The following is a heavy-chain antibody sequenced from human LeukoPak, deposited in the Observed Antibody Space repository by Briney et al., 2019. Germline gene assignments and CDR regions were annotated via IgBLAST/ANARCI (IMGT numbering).Heavy chain of an antibody. D-gene: IGHD2-2*01. CDR3: ARGFDLVVGPVAMPHRYWFDP. Sequence: SETLSLTCTVSGVSISSGDYYWSWIRQTPGKGLEWIGYVYNTGSTYCKPSLKGRVTLSIDTSKNQFSLKMTSVTAADTALYYCARGFDLVVGPVAMPHRYWFDPWGQGTLVTVSS. CDR2: VYNTGST. V-gene: IGHV4-30-4*01. J-gene: IGHJ5*02. CDR1: GVSISSGDYY.